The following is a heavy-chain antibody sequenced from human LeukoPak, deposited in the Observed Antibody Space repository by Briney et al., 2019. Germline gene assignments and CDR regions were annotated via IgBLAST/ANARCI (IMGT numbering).Heavy chain of an antibody. CDR2: INQDGSEE. CDR1: GFTFSSYG. CDR3: VRDGGVSGYDLLDY. Sequence: GGSLRLSRAASGFTFSSYGMHWVRQAPGKGLEWVAHINQDGSEEHYMDSAKARFTISRDNAKNSLSLQMNSLRAEDTAVYYCVRDGGVSGYDLLDYWGQGTLVTVSS. D-gene: IGHD5-12*01. V-gene: IGHV3-7*01. J-gene: IGHJ4*02.